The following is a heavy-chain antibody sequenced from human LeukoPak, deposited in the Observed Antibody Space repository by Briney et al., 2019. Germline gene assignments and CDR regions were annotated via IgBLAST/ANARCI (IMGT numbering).Heavy chain of an antibody. CDR2: ISAYNGNT. Sequence: ASVKVSCKASGYTFTSYGISWVRQAPGQGLEWMGWISAYNGNTNYAQKLQGRVTMTTDTSTSTAYMQLRRLRSDDTAVYYCARVRGWDIVVVPAAHPYYYYGMDVWGKGTTVTVSS. D-gene: IGHD2-2*01. CDR1: GYTFTSYG. J-gene: IGHJ6*04. CDR3: ARVRGWDIVVVPAAHPYYYYGMDV. V-gene: IGHV1-18*04.